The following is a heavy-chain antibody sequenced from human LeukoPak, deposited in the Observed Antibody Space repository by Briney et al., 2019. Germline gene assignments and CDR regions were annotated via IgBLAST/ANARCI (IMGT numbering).Heavy chain of an antibody. D-gene: IGHD4-17*01. J-gene: IGHJ5*02. CDR2: IMPLFGTA. CDR3: ARDVHGDYGSGWFDP. Sequence: ASVKVSCKTSGGTFNNSAIGWVRQAPGQGLEWLGGIMPLFGTAGYAQKFQGRVTITKDESTRTVYLELTSLTSDDTAVYYCARDVHGDYGSGWFDPWGQGTLVSFSS. CDR1: GGTFNNSA. V-gene: IGHV1-69*05.